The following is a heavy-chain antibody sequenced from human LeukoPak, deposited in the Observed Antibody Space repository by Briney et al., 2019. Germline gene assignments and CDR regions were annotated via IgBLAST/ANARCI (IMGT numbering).Heavy chain of an antibody. CDR1: GFTFSSYG. CDR3: AKSLNKWVVVVPSYDY. CDR2: IWYDGSNK. Sequence: GGSLRLSCAASGFTFSSYGMHWVRQAPGKGLEWVAVIWYDGSNKYYADSVKGRFTISRDNSKNTLYLQMNSLRAEDTAVYYCAKSLNKWVVVVPSYDYWGQGTLVTVSS. V-gene: IGHV3-33*06. J-gene: IGHJ4*02. D-gene: IGHD3-22*01.